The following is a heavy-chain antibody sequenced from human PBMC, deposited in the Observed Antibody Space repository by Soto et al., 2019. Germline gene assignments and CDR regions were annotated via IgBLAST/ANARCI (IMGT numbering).Heavy chain of an antibody. Sequence: PGGSLRLSCAASGFSFSNYAVTWVRQAPGKGLEWVSAISGSGGSTYYADSVKGRFTISRDNSKNTLYLQMNSLRAEDTAVYYCATDRNVQQLGGWFDPWGQGTLVTVSS. CDR1: GFSFSNYA. V-gene: IGHV3-23*01. D-gene: IGHD6-13*01. CDR2: ISGSGGST. CDR3: ATDRNVQQLGGWFDP. J-gene: IGHJ5*02.